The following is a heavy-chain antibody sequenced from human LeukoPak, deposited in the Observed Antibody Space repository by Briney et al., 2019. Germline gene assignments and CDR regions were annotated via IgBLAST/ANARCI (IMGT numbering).Heavy chain of an antibody. CDR3: ARADILTSPFDP. V-gene: IGHV1-18*04. CDR1: GYTFTSYG. Sequence: ASVKVSCTASGYTFTSYGISWVRQAPGQGLEWMGWISAYNGNTNYAQKLQGRVTMTTDTSTSTAYMELRSLRSDDTAVYYCARADILTSPFDPWGQGTLVTVSS. CDR2: ISAYNGNT. D-gene: IGHD3-9*01. J-gene: IGHJ5*02.